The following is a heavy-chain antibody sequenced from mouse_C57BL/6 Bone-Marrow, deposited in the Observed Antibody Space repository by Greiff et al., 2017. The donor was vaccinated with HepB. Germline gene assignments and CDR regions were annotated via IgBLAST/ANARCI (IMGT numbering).Heavy chain of an antibody. CDR2: IDPANGNT. D-gene: IGHD1-1*01. Sequence: VQLQQSVAELVRPGASVKLSCTASGFNIKNTYMHWVKQRPEQGLEWIGRIDPANGNTKYAPKFQGKATITAETSSNTAYLQLSSLTSEDTAIYYCAKMATVVATGAMDYWGQGTSVTVSS. V-gene: IGHV14-3*01. CDR3: AKMATVVATGAMDY. CDR1: GFNIKNTY. J-gene: IGHJ4*01.